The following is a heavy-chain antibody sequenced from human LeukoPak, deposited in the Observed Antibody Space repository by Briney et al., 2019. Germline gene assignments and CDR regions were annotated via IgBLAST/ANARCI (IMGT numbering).Heavy chain of an antibody. J-gene: IGHJ4*02. CDR2: INHSGST. CDR1: GGSFSGYY. Sequence: SETLSLTCAVYGGSFSGYYWSWIRQPPGKGLEWIGEINHSGSTNYNPSLKSRVTISVDTSKNQFSLKLSSATAADTAVYYCTRVRDDYGALDYWGQGTLVTVSS. D-gene: IGHD4-17*01. CDR3: TRVRDDYGALDY. V-gene: IGHV4-34*01.